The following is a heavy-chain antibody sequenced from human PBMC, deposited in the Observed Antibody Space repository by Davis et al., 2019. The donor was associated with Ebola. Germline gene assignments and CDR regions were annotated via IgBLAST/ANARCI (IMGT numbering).Heavy chain of an antibody. CDR1: GYTFTSYG. CDR2: ISAYNGNT. CDR3: ARVPPIVLVPAAISSGFFDP. J-gene: IGHJ5*02. Sequence: ASVKVSCKASGYTFTSYGISWVRQAPGQGLEWMGWISAYNGNTNYAQKLQGRVTMTTDTSTSTAYMELRSLRSDDTAVYYCARVPPIVLVPAAISSGFFDPWGQGTLVTVSS. D-gene: IGHD2-2*02. V-gene: IGHV1-18*04.